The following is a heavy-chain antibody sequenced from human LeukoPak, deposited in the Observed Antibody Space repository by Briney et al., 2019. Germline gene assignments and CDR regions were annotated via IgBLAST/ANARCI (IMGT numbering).Heavy chain of an antibody. V-gene: IGHV1-18*01. CDR1: GYTFTDYG. CDR3: VRDHALWSNCFDY. J-gene: IGHJ4*02. Sequence: ASVKVSCKASGYTFTDYGITWVRQAPGQGLEWMGWISARNGNTKYSQRLQGRVTMTSDTSTSTAYMELRSLTSDDTAVYYCVRDHALWSNCFDYCGQGTLVTVSS. D-gene: IGHD2/OR15-2a*01. CDR2: ISARNGNT.